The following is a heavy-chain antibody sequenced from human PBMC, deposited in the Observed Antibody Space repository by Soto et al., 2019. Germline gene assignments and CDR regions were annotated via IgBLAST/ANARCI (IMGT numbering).Heavy chain of an antibody. J-gene: IGHJ2*01. CDR2: LIPALGTA. Sequence: QAQLVQSGAEVKKPGSSVKVSCKASGGTFTSHTFSWVRQAPGQGLEWMGRLIPALGTATYAQKFQGRVPITADESATTVYMELNSLRSEDTAVYYCARPDFGDYWYFDLWGRGTLVTVSS. CDR3: ARPDFGDYWYFDL. D-gene: IGHD4-17*01. CDR1: GGTFTSHT. V-gene: IGHV1-69*08.